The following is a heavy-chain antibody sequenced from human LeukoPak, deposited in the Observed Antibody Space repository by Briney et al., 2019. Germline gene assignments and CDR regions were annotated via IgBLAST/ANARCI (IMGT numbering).Heavy chain of an antibody. J-gene: IGHJ4*02. CDR3: AKDRYSYAFEYSDS. Sequence: GGSLRLSCAASGFTFNNYAMSWVRQAPGKGLEWVSTIGFGDDSAYYADSVKGRFTISRDNSKNTLSLQVSSLRTEATAVYYCAKDRYSYAFEYSDSWGQGTLVTVSS. V-gene: IGHV3-23*01. D-gene: IGHD5-18*01. CDR1: GFTFNNYA. CDR2: IGFGDDSA.